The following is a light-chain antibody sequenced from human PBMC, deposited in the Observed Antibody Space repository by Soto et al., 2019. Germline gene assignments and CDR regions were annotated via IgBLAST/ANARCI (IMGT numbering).Light chain of an antibody. V-gene: IGKV1-39*01. CDR1: QSISSY. Sequence: DIQMTQSPSSLSASVGDRVTITCRASQSISSYLNWYQQKPGKAPKLLIYAASSLQSGVPSRFSGLGSGTDFTLTISSPRPEDFATYYCQQSYSTPRTFGQGTKVKIK. CDR3: QQSYSTPRT. CDR2: AAS. J-gene: IGKJ1*01.